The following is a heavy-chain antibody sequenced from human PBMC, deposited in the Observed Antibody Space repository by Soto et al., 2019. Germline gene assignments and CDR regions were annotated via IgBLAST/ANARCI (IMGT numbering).Heavy chain of an antibody. Sequence: SLRLPCAASGFAFSSYAMHWVRQAPGKGLEWVAVISYDGSNKYYADSVKGRFTISRDNSKNTLYLQMNSLRAEDTAVYYCARDDCSSISCSPCYYYYGMVVWGQGTTVTVSS. J-gene: IGHJ6*02. CDR2: ISYDGSNK. D-gene: IGHD2-2*01. V-gene: IGHV3-30-3*01. CDR3: ARDDCSSISCSPCYYYYGMVV. CDR1: GFAFSSYA.